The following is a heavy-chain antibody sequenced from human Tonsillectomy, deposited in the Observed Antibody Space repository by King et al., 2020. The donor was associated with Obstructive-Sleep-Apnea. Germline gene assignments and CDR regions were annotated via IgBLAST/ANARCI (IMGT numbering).Heavy chain of an antibody. J-gene: IGHJ4*02. V-gene: IGHV3-30*04. CDR3: ARSRGAIIALPGTSLGPDYYFDY. Sequence: VQLVESGGGVVQPGRSLRLPCAASGFTFRTYPMHCVRQAPGKGLEWVAVISHDVRNKFNADSLKGRFTISRDNSKNTLYLQMNSLRAEDTAFYYCARSRGAIIALPGTSLGPDYYFDYWGQGTLVTVSA. CDR1: GFTFRTYP. D-gene: IGHD3-10*01. CDR2: ISHDVRNK.